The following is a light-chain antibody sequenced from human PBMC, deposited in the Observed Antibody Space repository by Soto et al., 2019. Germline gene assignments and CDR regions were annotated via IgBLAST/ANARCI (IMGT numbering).Light chain of an antibody. CDR2: DDN. CDR1: SSNIGNSY. J-gene: IGLJ3*02. CDR3: GTWDSSLTNGRAV. Sequence: QSVLTQPPSVSAAPGQTVTVSCSGTSSNIGNSYVSWYQQFPGPAPRLLIYDDNKRPSGIHDRFSGSNSGTSATLAITGLQTGDEAVYYCGTWDSSLTNGRAVFGGGTKLTVL. V-gene: IGLV1-51*01.